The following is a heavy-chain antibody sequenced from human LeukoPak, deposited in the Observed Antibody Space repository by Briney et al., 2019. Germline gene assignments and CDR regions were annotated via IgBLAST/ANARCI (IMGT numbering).Heavy chain of an antibody. CDR2: INAGNGNT. V-gene: IGHV1-3*01. D-gene: IGHD2-2*01. CDR3: ASPQPESAFYGMDV. CDR1: GYTFTGYY. J-gene: IGHJ6*02. Sequence: ASVEVSCKASGYTFTGYYMHWVRQAPGQGLEWMGWINAGNGNTKYSQKFQGRVTITRDTSASTAYMELSSLRSEDTAVYYCASPQPESAFYGMDVWGQGTTVTVSS.